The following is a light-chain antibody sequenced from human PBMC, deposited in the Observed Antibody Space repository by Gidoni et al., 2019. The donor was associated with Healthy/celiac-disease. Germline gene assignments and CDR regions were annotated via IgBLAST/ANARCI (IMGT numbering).Light chain of an antibody. Sequence: QSALTQPASVSGSPGKSLTISCTGTSSDVGSYNLVSWYQQHPGKAPTLMVDEGSKRTSGVSNRFSGSKSGNTAALTISGLQAEDEADYYCCSYAGSSTFERVFGTGTKVTVL. J-gene: IGLJ1*01. CDR2: EGS. V-gene: IGLV2-23*03. CDR3: CSYAGSSTFERV. CDR1: SSDVGSYNL.